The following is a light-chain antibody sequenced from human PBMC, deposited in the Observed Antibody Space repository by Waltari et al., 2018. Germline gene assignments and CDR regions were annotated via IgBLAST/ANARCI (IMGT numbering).Light chain of an antibody. CDR2: AAS. Sequence: DIQMTQSPSSLSASVGDRVTITCRASQGISNSLAWYQQKPGKAPKLLLYAASRLESGVPSRFSGSGSVTDYTLTISSLQPEDFATYYCQQYYRTAWTFGQGTKVEIK. J-gene: IGKJ1*01. CDR1: QGISNS. CDR3: QQYYRTAWT. V-gene: IGKV1-NL1*01.